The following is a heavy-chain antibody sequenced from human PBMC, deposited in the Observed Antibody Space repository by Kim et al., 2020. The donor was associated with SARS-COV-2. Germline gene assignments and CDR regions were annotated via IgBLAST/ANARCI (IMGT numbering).Heavy chain of an antibody. CDR3: ARKEQGLVVAPGAGMDV. CDR1: GYTFTSYD. J-gene: IGHJ6*02. D-gene: IGHD2-15*01. CDR2: MNPNSGNT. V-gene: IGHV1-8*01. Sequence: ASVKVSCKASGYTFTSYDINWVRQATGQGLEWMGWMNPNSGNTGYAQKFQGRVTMTRNTSISTAYMELSSLRSEDTAVYYCARKEQGLVVAPGAGMDVWGQGTTVTVSS.